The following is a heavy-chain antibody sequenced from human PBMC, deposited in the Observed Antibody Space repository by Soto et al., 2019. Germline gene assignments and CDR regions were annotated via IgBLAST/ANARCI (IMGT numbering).Heavy chain of an antibody. CDR1: GYTFTSYY. CDR2: INNNSGDT. J-gene: IGHJ4*02. CDR3: ARQLAHCGGACFTGPVDD. Sequence: QAQLLQSGAAVKKPGASVKVSCEASGYTFTSYYMHWVRQAPGQGLEWMGWINNNSGDTRYAQKFRGRVTMTRDTSIPTGYMEVKMRTSDDTAVYYCARQLAHCGGACFTGPVDDWGQVTLVTVSS. D-gene: IGHD2-21*01. V-gene: IGHV1-2*02.